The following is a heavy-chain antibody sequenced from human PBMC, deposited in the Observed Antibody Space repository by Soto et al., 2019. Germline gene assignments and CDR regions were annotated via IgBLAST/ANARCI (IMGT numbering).Heavy chain of an antibody. D-gene: IGHD3-16*01. CDR3: KADNPVSGSYNY. CDR1: GGTFSSYA. V-gene: IGHV1-69*13. Sequence: SVKVSCKASGGTFSSYAISWVRQAPGQGLEWMGGIIPIFGTANYAQKFQDRVTITADDSTSTAYMEQSSLRSEDQAVYSCKADNPVSGSYNYWGQGTLVTVSS. CDR2: IIPIFGTA. J-gene: IGHJ4*02.